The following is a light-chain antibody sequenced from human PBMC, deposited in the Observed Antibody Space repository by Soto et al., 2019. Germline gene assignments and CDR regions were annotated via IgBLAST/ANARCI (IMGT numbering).Light chain of an antibody. CDR1: QSVSSSY. J-gene: IGKJ1*01. V-gene: IGKV3-20*01. CDR2: GAS. CDR3: QQYGSSPRT. Sequence: DIVLTQSPATLSFSPGERATLSCRASQSVSSSYLAWYQQKPGQAPRLLIYGASSRATGIPDRFSGSGSGTDFTLTISRLEPEDFAVYYCQQYGSSPRTFGQGTKVDIK.